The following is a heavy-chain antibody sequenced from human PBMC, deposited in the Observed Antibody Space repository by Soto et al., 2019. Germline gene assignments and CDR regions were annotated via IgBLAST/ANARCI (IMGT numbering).Heavy chain of an antibody. V-gene: IGHV3-30-3*01. CDR1: GFTFSSYV. J-gene: IGHJ6*02. CDR3: ARAGCDGGRCYTLVGLRYGMDV. D-gene: IGHD2-15*01. Sequence: QVQLVESGGGVVQPGRSLRLSCAASGFTFSSYVMHWVRQAPGKGLEWVAVISYDGNNKYYADSVKGRFTISRDNSKKKLYLQMNSLRAEDTAVYYCARAGCDGGRCYTLVGLRYGMDVWGQGTTVTVSS. CDR2: ISYDGNNK.